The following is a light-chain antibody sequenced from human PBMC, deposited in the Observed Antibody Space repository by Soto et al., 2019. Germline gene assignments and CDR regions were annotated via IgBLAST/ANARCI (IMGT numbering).Light chain of an antibody. CDR2: FGS. J-gene: IGKJ1*01. V-gene: IGKV2-28*01. CDR3: MQAQQTPPT. Sequence: DIVMTQSPLSLPVTPEEPASISCNSSQSLLQSNGYNYLDWYLQKPGQSPQLLIYFGSYRASGVPDRFSGSGSGTDFTLNIRRVEAEDVAIYYCMQAQQTPPTFGQGTKV. CDR1: QSLLQSNGYNY.